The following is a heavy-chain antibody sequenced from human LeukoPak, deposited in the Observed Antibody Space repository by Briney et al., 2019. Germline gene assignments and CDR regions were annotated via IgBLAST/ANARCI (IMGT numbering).Heavy chain of an antibody. Sequence: SETLSLTCTVSGGSISSYYWRWIRQPPGKGLEWIGYIFYNEGTSYNPSLKSRVTISVDTSNNQLSLKVNSVTAADTAMYYCVKSNSRYQPWTLDIWGRGTMVTVSS. D-gene: IGHD2-2*01. CDR2: IFYNEGT. CDR3: VKSNSRYQPWTLDI. CDR1: GGSISSYY. J-gene: IGHJ3*02. V-gene: IGHV4-59*01.